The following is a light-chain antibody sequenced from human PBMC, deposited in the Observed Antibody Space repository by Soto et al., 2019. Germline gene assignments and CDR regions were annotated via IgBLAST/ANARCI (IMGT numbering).Light chain of an antibody. CDR3: QQLNSYFWT. CDR1: QTISSW. J-gene: IGKJ1*01. CDR2: KAS. V-gene: IGKV1-5*03. Sequence: DIQITQSPSTLSASVGDRVTITCRASQTISSWLAWYQTKPGKDPKILIYKASSLQSGVPSRFSGSGSGTEFNLTISRLQPDDFATYECQQLNSYFWTFGPRTKLDTK.